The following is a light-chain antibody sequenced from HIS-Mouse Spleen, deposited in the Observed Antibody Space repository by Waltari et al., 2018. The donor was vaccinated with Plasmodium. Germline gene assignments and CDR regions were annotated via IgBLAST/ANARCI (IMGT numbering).Light chain of an antibody. Sequence: SYELTQPPSVSVSPGQTASITCSGDKLGDKYACWYQQKPGQSPVLVIYQERDRPSGIPGRFSGPNSWNTATLTSGGTQAMDEAYYYCQAWDSSTVVFGGGTKLTVL. CDR1: KLGDKY. CDR2: QER. V-gene: IGLV3-1*01. J-gene: IGLJ2*01. CDR3: QAWDSSTVV.